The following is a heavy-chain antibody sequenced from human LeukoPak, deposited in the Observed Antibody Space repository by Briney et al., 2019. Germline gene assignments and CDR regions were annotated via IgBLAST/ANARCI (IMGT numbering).Heavy chain of an antibody. CDR2: ISRTSSYT. V-gene: IGHV3-11*05. J-gene: IGHJ6*02. CDR1: GFTFSDCY. CDR3: ARGIQDYFYGMDV. Sequence: PGGSLRLSCAASGFTFSDCYMSWIRRAPGKGLEWVSCISRTSSYTKHADSVKGRFTISRDNAKNSLYLQMNSLRAEDTAVYYCARGIQDYFYGMDVWGQGTTVTVSS.